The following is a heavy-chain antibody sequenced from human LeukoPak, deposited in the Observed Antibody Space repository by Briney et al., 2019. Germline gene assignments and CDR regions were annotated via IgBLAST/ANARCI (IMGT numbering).Heavy chain of an antibody. CDR2: IGTASDT. V-gene: IGHV3-13*01. D-gene: IGHD1-1*01. J-gene: IGHJ6*03. Sequence: GGSLRLSCAASGFTFSSFDMHWVRHPTGQGLEWVSTIGTASDTYYPGSVEGRFTLSRDNAKNSLYLQMNSLAAGDTAVYYCARGPPRGKYYYMDVWGKGTTVTVSS. CDR3: ARGPPRGKYYYMDV. CDR1: GFTFSSFD.